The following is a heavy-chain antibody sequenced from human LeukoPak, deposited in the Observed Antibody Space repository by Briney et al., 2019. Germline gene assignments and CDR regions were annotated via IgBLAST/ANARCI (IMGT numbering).Heavy chain of an antibody. CDR1: GYTFTGHF. J-gene: IGHJ4*02. D-gene: IGHD6-19*01. CDR3: AKESRGWYFDY. Sequence: ASVKVSCKTSGYTFTGHFIHWVRQAPGQGLEWMGWINPDSGGTNFAQKFQGRVTVSRDTSISTAYMELSRLRSDDTAVYYCAKESRGWYFDYWGQGTLVTVSS. V-gene: IGHV1-2*02. CDR2: INPDSGGT.